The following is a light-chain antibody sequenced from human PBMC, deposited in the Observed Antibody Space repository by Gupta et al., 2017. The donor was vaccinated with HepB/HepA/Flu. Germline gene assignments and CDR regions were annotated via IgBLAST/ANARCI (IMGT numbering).Light chain of an antibody. Sequence: QSVLSQPPSVARAPGHSATISCTARSSSIGAHYNVHWYQQHPGTAPKLLIYANGNRPPGVPDRFSGSKSGTSTALAITGLQPEDEADYFCQSDYRSRSAWVFGGGTKVTVL. CDR2: ANG. CDR1: SSSIGAHYN. CDR3: QSDYRSRSAWV. V-gene: IGLV1-40*01. J-gene: IGLJ3*02.